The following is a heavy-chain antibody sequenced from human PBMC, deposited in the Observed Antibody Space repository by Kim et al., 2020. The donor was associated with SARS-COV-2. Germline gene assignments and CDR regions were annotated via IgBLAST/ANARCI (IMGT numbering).Heavy chain of an antibody. J-gene: IGHJ6*02. Sequence: GGSLRLSCAASGFTFSNAWMSWVRQAPGKGLEWVGRIKSKTDGGTTDYAAPVKGRFTISRDDSKNTLYLQMNSLKTEDTAVYYCTTDIGSGSYWWGNYYGMDVWGQGTTVTVSS. CDR2: IKSKTDGGTT. CDR1: GFTFSNAW. D-gene: IGHD3-10*01. CDR3: TTDIGSGSYWWGNYYGMDV. V-gene: IGHV3-15*01.